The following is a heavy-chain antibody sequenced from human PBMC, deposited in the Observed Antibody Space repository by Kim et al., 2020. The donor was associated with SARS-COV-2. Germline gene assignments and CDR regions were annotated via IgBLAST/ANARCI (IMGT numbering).Heavy chain of an antibody. J-gene: IGHJ4*02. CDR3: ARAQHLTYYGSGSYYEGFDY. V-gene: IGHV1-3*01. CDR2: INAGNGNT. D-gene: IGHD3-10*01. Sequence: ASVKVSCKASGYTFTSYAMHWVRQAPGQRLEWMGWINAGNGNTKYSQKFQGRVTITRDTSASTAYMELSSLRSEDTAVYYCARAQHLTYYGSGSYYEGFDYWGQGTLVTVSS. CDR1: GYTFTSYA.